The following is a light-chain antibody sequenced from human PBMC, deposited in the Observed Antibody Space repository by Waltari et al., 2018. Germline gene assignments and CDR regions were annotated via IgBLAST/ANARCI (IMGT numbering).Light chain of an antibody. V-gene: IGLV2-11*01. J-gene: IGLJ2*01. CDR1: SSDVGGYNY. CDR2: ELT. Sequence: QSALTQPRSVSGSPGQSVAISCTGTSSDVGGYNYVSWYQQHPGKAPKLMIYELTKRPSGVPDRFSGSKSGNTASLTISGLQADDEADYYCCSYAGPFGGGTKLTVL. CDR3: CSYAGP.